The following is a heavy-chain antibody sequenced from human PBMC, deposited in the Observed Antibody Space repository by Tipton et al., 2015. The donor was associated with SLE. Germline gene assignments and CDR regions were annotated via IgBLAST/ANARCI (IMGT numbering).Heavy chain of an antibody. J-gene: IGHJ4*02. D-gene: IGHD3-22*01. CDR3: TRDPYYYDSSGSPYSY. V-gene: IGHV4-38-2*02. CDR2: SYHTGSA. Sequence: CLWIRQPPGKGLEWIGSSYHTGSADYNPSLKSRVTLSVDTSKNQFSLKLNSVTAADTAVYYCTRDPYYYDSSGSPYSYWGQGTLVTVSS.